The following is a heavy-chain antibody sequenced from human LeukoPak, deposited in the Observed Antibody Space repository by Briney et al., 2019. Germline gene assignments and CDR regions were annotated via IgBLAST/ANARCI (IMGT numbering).Heavy chain of an antibody. CDR2: ISGSGGST. CDR1: GFTFSSYA. V-gene: IGHV3-23*01. J-gene: IGHJ4*02. D-gene: IGHD2-8*01. Sequence: PGGSLRLSCAASGFTFSSYAMSWLRQAPGKGLEWVSAISGSGGSTYYADSVKGRFTISRDNSKNTLYLQMNSLRAEDTAVYYCAGPAADCTNGVCYVNWGQGTLVTVSS. CDR3: AGPAADCTNGVCYVN.